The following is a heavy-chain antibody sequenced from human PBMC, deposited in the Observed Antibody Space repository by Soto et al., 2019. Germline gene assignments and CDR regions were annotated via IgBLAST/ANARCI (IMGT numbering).Heavy chain of an antibody. J-gene: IGHJ3*02. D-gene: IGHD2-15*01. CDR2: ISNRGDT. CDR1: GFIVSDTY. Sequence: EVQLVESGGGLVQPGGSLRLSCTASGFIVSDTYVNWVRQAPGKGRAWVSVISNRGDTHYADSVRGRFSLSRDISDNTLHLQMNNLRVEDTAVYYCAREPRYCRGGSCSITGDAYDIWGQGTMVTVSS. CDR3: AREPRYCRGGSCSITGDAYDI. V-gene: IGHV3-66*01.